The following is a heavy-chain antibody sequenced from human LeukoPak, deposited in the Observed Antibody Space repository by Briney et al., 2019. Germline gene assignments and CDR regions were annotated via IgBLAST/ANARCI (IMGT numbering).Heavy chain of an antibody. V-gene: IGHV4-34*01. Sequence: SETLSLTCAVYGGSFSGYYWSWIRHPPGKGLEWIGEINHSGSTNYNPSLKSRVTISVDTSKNQFSLKLSSVTASDTAVYYCARHDSGSWGRRWFDPWGQGTLVTVSS. D-gene: IGHD6-13*01. CDR3: ARHDSGSWGRRWFDP. CDR1: GGSFSGYY. CDR2: INHSGST. J-gene: IGHJ5*02.